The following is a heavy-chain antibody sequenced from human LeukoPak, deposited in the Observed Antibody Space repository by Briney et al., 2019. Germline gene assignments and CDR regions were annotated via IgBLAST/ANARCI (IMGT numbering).Heavy chain of an antibody. CDR1: GGSISSGGYS. CDR2: IYHSGRT. D-gene: IGHD3-10*01. V-gene: IGHV4-30-2*01. Sequence: SETLSLTCAVSGGSISSGGYSWSWIRQPPGKGLEWIGYIYHSGRTYYNPSLKSRVTISVDRSKNQFSLKLSSVTAADTAVYYCARGGEHGSGSYYNVWGQGTLVTVSS. J-gene: IGHJ4*02. CDR3: ARGGEHGSGSYYNV.